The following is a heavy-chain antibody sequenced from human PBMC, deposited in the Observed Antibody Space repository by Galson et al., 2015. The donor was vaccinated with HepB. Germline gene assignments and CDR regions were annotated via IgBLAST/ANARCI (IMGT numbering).Heavy chain of an antibody. D-gene: IGHD1-26*01. CDR2: ISGSGGST. Sequence: SLRLSCAASGLTFSSYAMSWVRQAPGKGLEWVSAISGSGGSTYYADSVKGRFTISRDNSKNTLYLQMNSLRAEDTAVYYCAKPNIYSGSYYLPFDYWGQGTLVTVSS. J-gene: IGHJ4*02. V-gene: IGHV3-23*01. CDR3: AKPNIYSGSYYLPFDY. CDR1: GLTFSSYA.